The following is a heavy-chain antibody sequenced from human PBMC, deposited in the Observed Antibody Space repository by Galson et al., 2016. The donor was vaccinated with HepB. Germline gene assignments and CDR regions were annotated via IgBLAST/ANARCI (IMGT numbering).Heavy chain of an antibody. D-gene: IGHD3-10*01. CDR3: VRDRLEGVTTFYR. CDR2: IKGDGSRT. CDR1: GFTFSAHW. Sequence: SLRLSCAASGFTFSAHWMHWVRQSPGKGLVWVSRIKGDGSRTHYADSVKGRFTISRDNAKNTLFLQMTSLRAEDTGIYYCVRDRLEGVTTFYRWGRGTLVTVSS. J-gene: IGHJ5*02. V-gene: IGHV3-74*01.